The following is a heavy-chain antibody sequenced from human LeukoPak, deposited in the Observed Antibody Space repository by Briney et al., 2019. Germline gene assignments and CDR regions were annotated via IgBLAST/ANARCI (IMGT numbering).Heavy chain of an antibody. CDR3: ARGPSDSSGYYYEGDAFDI. Sequence: GASVKVSCKASGYTFIGYYMHWVRQAPGQGLEWMGWINPNSGGTNYAQKFQGRVTMTRDTSISIVYMELSRLRSDDTAVYYCARGPSDSSGYYYEGDAFDIWGQGTVVTVSS. CDR1: GYTFIGYY. D-gene: IGHD3-22*01. V-gene: IGHV1-2*02. J-gene: IGHJ3*02. CDR2: INPNSGGT.